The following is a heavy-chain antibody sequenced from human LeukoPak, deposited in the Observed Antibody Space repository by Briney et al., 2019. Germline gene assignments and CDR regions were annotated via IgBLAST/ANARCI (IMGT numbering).Heavy chain of an antibody. CDR1: GFTFSSYS. CDR2: ISSGSNYI. V-gene: IGHV3-21*01. D-gene: IGHD2-15*01. J-gene: IGHJ4*02. Sequence: GGPLRLSCAASGFTFSSYSMYWVRRAPGKGLEWVSFISSGSNYIYYIDSVKGRFTISRDNAKNSLYPQMNSLRVEDTAIYYCARVGCSGGTCYDYWGQGTLVTVSS. CDR3: ARVGCSGGTCYDY.